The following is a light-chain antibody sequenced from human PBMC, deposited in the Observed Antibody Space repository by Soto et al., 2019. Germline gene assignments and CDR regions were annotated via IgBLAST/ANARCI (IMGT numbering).Light chain of an antibody. J-gene: IGKJ1*01. CDR3: LQYDDWHRT. V-gene: IGKV3-15*01. Sequence: IVMPQSPASLSVSPGGRATLSCMAGQSVSNNLAWYQQKPGQTPRLVIYGASNRATGVPARFSGSGSGTDFTLTISSLQSEDFAVYYCLQYDDWHRTFGQGTKVDI. CDR2: GAS. CDR1: QSVSNN.